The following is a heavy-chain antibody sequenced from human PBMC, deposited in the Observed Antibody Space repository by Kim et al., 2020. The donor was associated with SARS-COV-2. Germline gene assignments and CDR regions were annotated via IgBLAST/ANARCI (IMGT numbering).Heavy chain of an antibody. J-gene: IGHJ4*02. CDR2: FDPEDGET. CDR1: GYNLTELS. V-gene: IGHV1-24*01. CDR3: ATPALGGYCSGGSCWGLFDY. D-gene: IGHD2-15*01. Sequence: ASVKVSCKVSGYNLTELSMHWVRQAPGKGLEWMGGFDPEDGETIYAQKFQGRVTMTEDTSTDTAYMELSSLRSEDTAVYYCATPALGGYCSGGSCWGLFDYWGQGTLVTVSS.